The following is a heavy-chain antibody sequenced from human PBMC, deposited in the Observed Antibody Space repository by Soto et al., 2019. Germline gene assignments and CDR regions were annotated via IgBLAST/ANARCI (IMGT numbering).Heavy chain of an antibody. Sequence: XETLSLTCVVYGGSFSGYYWSWIRQPPGKGLEWIGEINHSGSTNYNPSLKSRVTISVDTSKNQFSLKLSSVTAADTAVYYCASTLRTAPLFDYWGQGTLVTVSS. J-gene: IGHJ4*02. CDR2: INHSGST. V-gene: IGHV4-34*01. D-gene: IGHD5-18*01. CDR1: GGSFSGYY. CDR3: ASTLRTAPLFDY.